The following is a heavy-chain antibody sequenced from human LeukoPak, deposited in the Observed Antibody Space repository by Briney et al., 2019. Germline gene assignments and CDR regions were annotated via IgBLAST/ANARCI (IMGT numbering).Heavy chain of an antibody. Sequence: GGSLRLSCAASGFTFSSYAMSWVRQAPGKGLEWVSAISGSGGSTYYADSVKGRFTISRDNSKNTLYLQMNSLRAEDTDVYYCAKRRGLELLYYYYMDVWGKGTTVTVSS. V-gene: IGHV3-23*01. CDR1: GFTFSSYA. CDR3: AKRRGLELLYYYYMDV. CDR2: ISGSGGST. J-gene: IGHJ6*03. D-gene: IGHD1-7*01.